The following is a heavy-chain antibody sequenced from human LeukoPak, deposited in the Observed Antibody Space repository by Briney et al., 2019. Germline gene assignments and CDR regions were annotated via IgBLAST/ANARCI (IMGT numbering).Heavy chain of an antibody. D-gene: IGHD1-26*01. V-gene: IGHV4-39*01. CDR2: IYYSGST. Sequence: PSETLSLTCTVSGGSISSSSYYWGWIRQPPGKGLEWIATIYYSGSTYYNPSLKSRVTISVDPSKNQFSLKLSSGTAPDPAVYYCARRNWGGSTGYWGQGALVTVSS. CDR1: GGSISSSSYY. J-gene: IGHJ4*02. CDR3: ARRNWGGSTGY.